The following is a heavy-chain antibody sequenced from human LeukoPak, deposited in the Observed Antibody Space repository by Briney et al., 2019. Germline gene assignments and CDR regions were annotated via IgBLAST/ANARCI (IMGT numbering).Heavy chain of an antibody. CDR2: INHSGST. V-gene: IGHV4-34*01. J-gene: IGHJ6*03. CDR1: GGSFSGYY. D-gene: IGHD3-10*01. Sequence: SETLSLTCAVYGGSFSGYYWSWIRQPPGKGLEWIGEINHSGSTNYNPSLKSRVTISVDTSKNQFSLKLSSVTAADTAVYYCARNRGKYYYNYYYMDVWGKGTTVTVSS. CDR3: ARNRGKYYYNYYYMDV.